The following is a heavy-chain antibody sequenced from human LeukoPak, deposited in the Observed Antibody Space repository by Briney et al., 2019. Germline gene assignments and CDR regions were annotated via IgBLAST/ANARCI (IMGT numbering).Heavy chain of an antibody. D-gene: IGHD6-19*01. CDR1: SDSLTELS. Sequence: ASVKVSCKVSSDSLTELSMHWVRQAPGKGLEWMGGFDPEDGKTIYAERLQGRVTMTEDSSTDTAYMQLRSLISEDSAVYYCATNLGIAVAGGAFDLWGQGTVVTVSS. CDR2: FDPEDGKT. CDR3: ATNLGIAVAGGAFDL. V-gene: IGHV1-24*01. J-gene: IGHJ3*01.